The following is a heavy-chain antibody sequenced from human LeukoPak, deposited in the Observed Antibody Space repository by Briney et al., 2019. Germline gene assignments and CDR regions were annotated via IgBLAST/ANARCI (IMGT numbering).Heavy chain of an antibody. CDR1: GFTFTNYG. D-gene: IGHD2-15*01. CDR2: IKQDGSEK. CDR3: ARDYSCAFDI. J-gene: IGHJ3*02. Sequence: GGSLRLSCAASGFTFTNYGMSWVRQAPGKGLEWVANIKQDGSEKYYADSVKGRFTISRDNAKNSRYLQMNSLRAEDTSVYYGARDYSCAFDIWGKGTMVTVSS. V-gene: IGHV3-7*04.